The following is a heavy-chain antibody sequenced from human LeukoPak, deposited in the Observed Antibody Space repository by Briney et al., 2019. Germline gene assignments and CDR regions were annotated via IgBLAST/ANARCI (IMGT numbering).Heavy chain of an antibody. CDR2: VNGGGGST. V-gene: IGHV3-23*01. Sequence: GGSLRLSCAASGFTFSSYAMNWVRQAPGKGLEWVSAVNGGGGSTYYADSVKGRFTISRDNSKNTLFLQMNSLRAEDTAVYYCAKGRGICSSDCRYYYYDMDVWGKGTTVTVSS. CDR3: AKGRGICSSDCRYYYYDMDV. CDR1: GFTFSSYA. D-gene: IGHD2-21*02. J-gene: IGHJ6*04.